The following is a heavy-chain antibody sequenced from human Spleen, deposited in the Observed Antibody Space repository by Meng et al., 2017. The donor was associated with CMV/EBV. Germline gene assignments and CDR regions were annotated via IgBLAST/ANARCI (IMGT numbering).Heavy chain of an antibody. J-gene: IGHJ4*02. D-gene: IGHD3-10*01. Sequence: QVQLVESGGGLVKPGGSLRLPCAASGFTFSDYYMSWIRQAPGKGLEWVSYISSSSSYTNYADSVKGRFTISRDNAKNSLYLQMNSLRAEDTAVYYCARGDRYYYGTADYWGQGTLVTVSS. V-gene: IGHV3-11*05. CDR1: GFTFSDYY. CDR2: ISSSSSYT. CDR3: ARGDRYYYGTADY.